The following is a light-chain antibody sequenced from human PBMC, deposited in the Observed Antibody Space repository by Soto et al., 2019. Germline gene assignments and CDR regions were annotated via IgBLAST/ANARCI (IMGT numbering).Light chain of an antibody. J-gene: IGKJ1*01. CDR3: QQSYSTPQT. CDR1: QSVSSY. CDR2: DAS. V-gene: IGKV3-11*01. Sequence: EIVLTQSPATLSLSPGERATLSCRASQSVSSYLAWYQQKPGQAPRLLIYDASNRATGIPARFSGSGSGTDFTLTISSLEPEDFAVYYCQQSYSTPQTFGQGTKVDIK.